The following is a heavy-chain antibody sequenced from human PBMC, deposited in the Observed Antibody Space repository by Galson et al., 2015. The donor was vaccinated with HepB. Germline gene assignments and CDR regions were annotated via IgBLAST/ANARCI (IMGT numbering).Heavy chain of an antibody. CDR2: INPSGGST. Sequence: VKVSCKASGYTFTSYYMHWVRQAPGQGLEWMGIINPSGGSTSYAQKFQGRVTMTRDTSTSTVYMELSSLRSEDTAVYYCAREGALGYCSSTSCDDAFDIWGQGTMVTVSS. D-gene: IGHD2-2*01. V-gene: IGHV1-46*01. J-gene: IGHJ3*02. CDR3: AREGALGYCSSTSCDDAFDI. CDR1: GYTFTSYY.